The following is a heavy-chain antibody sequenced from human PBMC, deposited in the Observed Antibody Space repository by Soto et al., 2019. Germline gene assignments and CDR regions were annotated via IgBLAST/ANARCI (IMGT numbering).Heavy chain of an antibody. D-gene: IGHD2-2*01. Sequence: ASVKVSCKASGYTFTSYGISWVRQAPGQGLEWKGWISAYNGNKNYAQKLQGRVTMTTDTSTSTAYLELRSLRSDDTAVYYCAREGYCSSTSCYARGDTIDYWGQGTLVTVSS. CDR1: GYTFTSYG. V-gene: IGHV1-18*01. CDR2: ISAYNGNK. J-gene: IGHJ4*02. CDR3: AREGYCSSTSCYARGDTIDY.